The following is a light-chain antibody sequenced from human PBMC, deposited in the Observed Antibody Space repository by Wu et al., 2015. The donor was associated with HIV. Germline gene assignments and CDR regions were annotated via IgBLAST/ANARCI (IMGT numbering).Light chain of an antibody. Sequence: EIVLTQSPATLSLSPGERATLSCRTSQSVVGGYLAWYQQKPGQAPRLLIYASSIRATGVPDRFSGSGSETDFTLTINSLEPEDFAVYYCQQRSSWPWTFGQGTKVEIK. J-gene: IGKJ1*01. CDR3: QQRSSWPWT. CDR2: ASS. V-gene: IGKV3D-20*02. CDR1: QSVVGGY.